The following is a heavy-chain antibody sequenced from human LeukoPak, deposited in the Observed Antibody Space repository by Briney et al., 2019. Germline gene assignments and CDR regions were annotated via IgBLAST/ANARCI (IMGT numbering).Heavy chain of an antibody. Sequence: GASVKVSFKASGYTFTSYDINWVRQATGQGLEWMGWMNPNSGNTGYAQKFQGRVTITRNTSISTAYMELSSLRSEDTAVYYCARVVTAMDHFDYWGQGTLVTVSS. V-gene: IGHV1-8*03. CDR3: ARVVTAMDHFDY. CDR2: MNPNSGNT. D-gene: IGHD2-21*02. CDR1: GYTFTSYD. J-gene: IGHJ4*02.